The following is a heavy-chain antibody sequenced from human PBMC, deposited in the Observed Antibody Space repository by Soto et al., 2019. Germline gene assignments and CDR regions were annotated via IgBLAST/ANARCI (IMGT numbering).Heavy chain of an antibody. J-gene: IGHJ4*02. CDR2: INGDGSST. CDR3: ARTIDY. CDR1: GFMFSSYW. Sequence: EVQLVESGGGLVQPGGSLRLSCAASGFMFSSYWMHWVRQAPGKGLVWVSRINGDGSSTDYADSVKGRFTISRDNAKNTLFLQMNSLRAEDTAVYYFARTIDYWGQGTLVTVSS. V-gene: IGHV3-74*01.